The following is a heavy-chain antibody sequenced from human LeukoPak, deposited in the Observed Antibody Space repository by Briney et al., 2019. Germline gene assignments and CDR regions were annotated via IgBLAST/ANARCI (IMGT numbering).Heavy chain of an antibody. D-gene: IGHD3-22*01. CDR1: GYTFSVYG. CDR3: ARGRYDSSGYYYVLMDY. CDR2: ISPYNGNT. V-gene: IGHV1-18*01. Sequence: ASVKVSCKASGYTFSVYGITWVRQAPGQGLEWMGWISPYNGNTSYAQKLQGRVTMTTDTSTSTAYMELKSLRSDDTAVYYCARGRYDSSGYYYVLMDYWGQGTLVTVSS. J-gene: IGHJ4*02.